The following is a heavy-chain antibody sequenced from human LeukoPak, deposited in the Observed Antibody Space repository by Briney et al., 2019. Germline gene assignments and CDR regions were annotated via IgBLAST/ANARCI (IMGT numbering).Heavy chain of an antibody. CDR3: VKSRSGLVREKVFDY. D-gene: IGHD6-19*01. J-gene: IGHJ4*02. V-gene: IGHV3-64D*09. Sequence: PGGSLRLSCSASGFTFSIYAMHWVRQAPGKGLEYVSVISTNGGSTYYEDSVKGRFTISRDNSKNTLYLQMSSLRADDTAVYYCVKSRSGLVREKVFDYWGQGTLVTVSS. CDR2: ISTNGGST. CDR1: GFTFSIYA.